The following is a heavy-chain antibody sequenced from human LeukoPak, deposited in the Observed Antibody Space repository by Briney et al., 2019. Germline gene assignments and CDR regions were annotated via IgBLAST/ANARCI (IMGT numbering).Heavy chain of an antibody. CDR2: INPNSGGT. Sequence: GESLKISCKGSGYTFTGYYMHWVRQAPGQGLEWMGWINPNSGGTNYAQKFQGRVTMTRDTSISTAYMELSRLRSDDTAVYYCASYGPGSGSLTHDYWGQGTLVTVSS. J-gene: IGHJ4*02. CDR3: ASYGPGSGSLTHDY. V-gene: IGHV1-2*02. D-gene: IGHD3-10*01. CDR1: GYTFTGYY.